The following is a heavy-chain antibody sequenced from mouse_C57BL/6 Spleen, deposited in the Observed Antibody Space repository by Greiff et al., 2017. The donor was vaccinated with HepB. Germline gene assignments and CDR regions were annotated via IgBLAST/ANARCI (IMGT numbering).Heavy chain of an antibody. D-gene: IGHD2-4*01. CDR3: ARSRDYDDGGGFDD. CDR2: IYPGDGDT. CDR1: GYAFSSYW. Sequence: QVQLKQSGAELVKPGASVKISCKASGYAFSSYWMNWVKQRPGKGLEWIGQIYPGDGDTNYNGKFKGKATLTADKSSSTAYMQLSSLTSEDSAVYFWARSRDYDDGGGFDDWGQGTTLTVSS. J-gene: IGHJ2*01. V-gene: IGHV1-80*01.